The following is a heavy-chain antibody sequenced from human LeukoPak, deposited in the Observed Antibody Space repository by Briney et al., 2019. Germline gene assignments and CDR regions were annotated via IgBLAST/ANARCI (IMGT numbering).Heavy chain of an antibody. J-gene: IGHJ4*02. D-gene: IGHD4-17*01. CDR2: ISGSGGST. CDR3: AKEGSTVTEEPFDY. Sequence: GGSLRLSCAASGFTFSDYYMSWIRQAPGKGLEWVSAISGSGGSTYYADSVKGRFTISRDNSKNTLYLQMNSLRAEDTAVYYCAKEGSTVTEEPFDYWGQGTLVTVSS. V-gene: IGHV3-23*01. CDR1: GFTFSDYY.